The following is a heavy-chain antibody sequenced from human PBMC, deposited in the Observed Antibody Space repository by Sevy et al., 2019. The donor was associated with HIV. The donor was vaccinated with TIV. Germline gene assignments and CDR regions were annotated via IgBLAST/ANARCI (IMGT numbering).Heavy chain of an antibody. CDR3: AKADLWSGYYHYYYGMDV. Sequence: RGYLRLSCAASGFTFSSYGMHWVRQAPGKGLERVAVISYDGSNKYYADSVKGRFTISRDNSKNTLYLQMNSLRAEDTAVNYCAKADLWSGYYHYYYGMDVWGQGTTVTVSS. J-gene: IGHJ6*02. CDR1: GFTFSSYG. D-gene: IGHD3-3*01. CDR2: ISYDGSNK. V-gene: IGHV3-30*18.